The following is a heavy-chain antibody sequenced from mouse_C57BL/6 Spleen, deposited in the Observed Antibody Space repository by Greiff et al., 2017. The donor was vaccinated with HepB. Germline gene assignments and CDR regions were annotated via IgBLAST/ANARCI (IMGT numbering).Heavy chain of an antibody. CDR2: IYPRSGNT. CDR1: GYTFTSYG. Sequence: QVHVKQSGAELARPGASVKLSCKASGYTFTSYGISWVKQRTGQGLEWIGEIYPRSGNTYYNEKFKGKATLTADKSSSTAYMELRSLTSEDSAVYFCARRGGYYGSSFWGTGTTVTVSS. D-gene: IGHD1-1*01. CDR3: ARRGGYYGSSF. V-gene: IGHV1-81*01. J-gene: IGHJ1*03.